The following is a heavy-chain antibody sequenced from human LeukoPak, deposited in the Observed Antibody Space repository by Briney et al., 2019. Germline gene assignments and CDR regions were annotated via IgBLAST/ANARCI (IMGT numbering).Heavy chain of an antibody. D-gene: IGHD3-10*01. CDR2: IIPIFGTA. Sequence: SVKVSCKASGGTFSSYAISWVRQAPGQGLEWMGGIIPIFGTANYAQKFQGRVTITADESTCTAYMELSSLRSEDTAVYYCARVGSGAFDIWGQGTMVTVSS. CDR3: ARVGSGAFDI. V-gene: IGHV1-69*13. CDR1: GGTFSSYA. J-gene: IGHJ3*02.